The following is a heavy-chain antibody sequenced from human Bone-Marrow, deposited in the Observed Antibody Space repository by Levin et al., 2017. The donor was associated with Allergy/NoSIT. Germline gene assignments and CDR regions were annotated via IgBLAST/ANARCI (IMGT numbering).Heavy chain of an antibody. D-gene: IGHD3-16*02. CDR1: GGSVSSGSYY. J-gene: IGHJ4*02. CDR2: IYYSGST. CDR3: ARAASEEGRKPIEFDY. V-gene: IGHV4-61*01. Sequence: PSETLSLTCTVSGGSVSSGSYYWSWIRQPPGKGLEWIGYIYYSGSTNYNPSLKSRVTISVDTSKNQFSLKLSSVTAADTAVYYCARAASEEGRKPIEFDYWGQGTLVTVSS.